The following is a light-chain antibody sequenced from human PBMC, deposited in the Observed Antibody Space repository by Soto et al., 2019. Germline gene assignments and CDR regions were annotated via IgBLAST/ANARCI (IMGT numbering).Light chain of an antibody. J-gene: IGLJ1*01. Sequence: QSVLTQPASVSGSPGQSVTISCTGTSSDVGAYKYVSWYQKHPGKAPKLMIYGVSIRPSGISNRFSGSKSGNTAFLTISGLQPEDEADYYCSSFTGPTTLDVFGTGTKVTVL. CDR3: SSFTGPTTLDV. V-gene: IGLV2-14*03. CDR1: SSDVGAYKY. CDR2: GVS.